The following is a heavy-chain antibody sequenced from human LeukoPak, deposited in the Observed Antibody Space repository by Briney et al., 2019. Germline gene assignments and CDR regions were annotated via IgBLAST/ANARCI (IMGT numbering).Heavy chain of an antibody. J-gene: IGHJ4*02. V-gene: IGHV4-59*01. CDR3: TRDRRAAGSIFDY. CDR1: GDSISSYY. Sequence: SETLSLTCSVSGDSISSYYWSWIRKPPGKGLEWIGNIYYSGSPNYNPSLKSRVTISLDASENQFSLRPSSVTAADTAVYYCTRDRRAAGSIFDYWGQGALVTVSS. D-gene: IGHD6-13*01. CDR2: IYYSGSP.